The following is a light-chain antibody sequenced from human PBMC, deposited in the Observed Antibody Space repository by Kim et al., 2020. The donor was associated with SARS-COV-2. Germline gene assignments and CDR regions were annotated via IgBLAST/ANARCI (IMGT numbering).Light chain of an antibody. V-gene: IGLV3-19*01. CDR1: SLRNYY. Sequence: SSELTQDHAVSVALGQTVRITCRGDSLRNYYASWYQQKPGQAPVLVFYGKNNRPSGIPHRFSGSSSRDTATLTITGTQAEDEADYYCNSRDSSGVVFGGGTKVTVL. CDR3: NSRDSSGVV. CDR2: GKN. J-gene: IGLJ2*01.